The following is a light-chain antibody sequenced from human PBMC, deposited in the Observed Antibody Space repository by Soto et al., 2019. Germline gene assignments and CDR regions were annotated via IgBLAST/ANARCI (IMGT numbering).Light chain of an antibody. CDR2: HNN. CDR1: SSNIGAGYD. Sequence: QSVLTQPPSMSGAPGQRVTISCTGSSSNIGAGYDVHWYQQHPGTAPKLLIFHNNNRPSGVPDRFSGSKSDTSASLAITGLQAEDEADYYCQSFDTSLSGFVVFGGGTKLTVL. CDR3: QSFDTSLSGFVV. J-gene: IGLJ2*01. V-gene: IGLV1-40*01.